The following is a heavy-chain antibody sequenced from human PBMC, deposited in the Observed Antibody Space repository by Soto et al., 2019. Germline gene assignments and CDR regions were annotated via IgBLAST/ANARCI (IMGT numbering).Heavy chain of an antibody. Sequence: ASVKVSCKASGYTFTSYGISWVRQAPGQGLEWMGWISAYNGNTNYAQKLQGRVTMTTDTSTSTAYMELRSLRSDDMAVYYCAIHFETVRGVPYYYYYMDVWGKGTTVTVSS. D-gene: IGHD3-10*01. CDR1: GYTFTSYG. CDR3: AIHFETVRGVPYYYYYMDV. V-gene: IGHV1-18*03. CDR2: ISAYNGNT. J-gene: IGHJ6*03.